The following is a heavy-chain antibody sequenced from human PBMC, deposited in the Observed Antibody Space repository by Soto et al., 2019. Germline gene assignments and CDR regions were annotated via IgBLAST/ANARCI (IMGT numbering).Heavy chain of an antibody. CDR2: ISGHKGDT. Sequence: ASVKVSCKASGYSFSTYGISWVRQVPGQGLEWMGWISGHKGDTNYARNFRGRISLTTDSSASIAYMGLRRLRSDDTALYYCAREVWIAAAAYYHYYEGMDVWGQGTKVTVSS. J-gene: IGHJ6*02. D-gene: IGHD6-13*01. CDR3: AREVWIAAAAYYHYYEGMDV. CDR1: GYSFSTYG. V-gene: IGHV1-18*04.